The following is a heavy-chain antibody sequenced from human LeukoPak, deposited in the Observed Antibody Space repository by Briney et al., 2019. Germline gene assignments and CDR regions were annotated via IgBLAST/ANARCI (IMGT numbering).Heavy chain of an antibody. Sequence: ASVKVSCTASGYSFTSYYIHWVRQAPGQGLEWMGIINPSGGSASYAQKFQGRVTMTSDTSTSTVYMEVSSLRSEDTAVYYCARVFTPGRFDYWGQGTLVTVSS. CDR1: GYSFTSYY. CDR3: ARVFTPGRFDY. J-gene: IGHJ4*02. CDR2: INPSGGSA. V-gene: IGHV1-46*01.